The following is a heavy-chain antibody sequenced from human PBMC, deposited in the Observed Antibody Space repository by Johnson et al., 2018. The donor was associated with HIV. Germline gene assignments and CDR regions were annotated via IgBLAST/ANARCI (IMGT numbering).Heavy chain of an antibody. Sequence: VQLVESGGGVVQPGRSLRLSCAASGFTFSSYDMHWVRQATGKGLEWVSAIGTAGDTYYPGSVKGRFTISRENAKNSLYLQMNSLRAGDTAVYYCARDQATGAFDIWGQGTMVSVSS. V-gene: IGHV3-13*01. CDR1: GFTFSSYD. CDR3: ARDQATGAFDI. J-gene: IGHJ3*02. D-gene: IGHD1-26*01. CDR2: IGTAGDT.